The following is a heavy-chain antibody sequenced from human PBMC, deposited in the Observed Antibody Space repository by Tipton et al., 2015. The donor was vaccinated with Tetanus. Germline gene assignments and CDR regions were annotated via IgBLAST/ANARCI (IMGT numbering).Heavy chain of an antibody. J-gene: IGHJ6*02. D-gene: IGHD3-10*01. Sequence: TLSLTCAVYGGSFSGYYWSWIRQPPGKGLEWIGEINHSGSTNYNPSLKSRVTISVDTSKNQFSLKLSSVTAADTAVYYCARGYRSHYGSGSYYYYYYGMDVWGQGTTVTVSS. CDR3: ARGYRSHYGSGSYYYYYYGMDV. CDR2: INHSGST. CDR1: GGSFSGYY. V-gene: IGHV4-34*01.